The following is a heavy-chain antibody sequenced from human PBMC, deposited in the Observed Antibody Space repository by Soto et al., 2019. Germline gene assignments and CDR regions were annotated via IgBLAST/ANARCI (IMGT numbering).Heavy chain of an antibody. J-gene: IGHJ4*02. D-gene: IGHD2-21*02. CDR1: GYTLNTYY. CDR3: ARGGHIAVVTASFDY. CDR2: IHPSGGGS. V-gene: IGHV1-46*02. Sequence: GASVKVSCKPSGYTLNTYYVHWVRQAPGQGLEWMGIIHPSGGGSTYAQKFLGRVTMTRDTSTSTVFMELSSLRSADTAVYYCARGGHIAVVTASFDYWGQGTLVTVSS.